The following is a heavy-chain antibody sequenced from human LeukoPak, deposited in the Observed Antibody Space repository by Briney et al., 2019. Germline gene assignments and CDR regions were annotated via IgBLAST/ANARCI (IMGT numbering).Heavy chain of an antibody. V-gene: IGHV3-64*01. CDR2: ISSNGGTT. CDR3: ARDRDYCSSTSCYGDGDYFDY. J-gene: IGHJ4*02. Sequence: HPGGSLRLSCAASGFTFSSYAMHWVRQVPGKGLEYVSTISSNGGTTYYANSVKGRFTISRDNSKNTLYLQMNSLRAEDTAVYYCARDRDYCSSTSCYGDGDYFDYWGQGTLVTVSS. CDR1: GFTFSSYA. D-gene: IGHD2-2*01.